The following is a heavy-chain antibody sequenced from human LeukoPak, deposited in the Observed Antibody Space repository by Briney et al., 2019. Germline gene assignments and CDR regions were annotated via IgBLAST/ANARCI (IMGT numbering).Heavy chain of an antibody. Sequence: GGSLRLSCAASGFTFSDYYMSWIRQAPGKGLEGVSYISSSGSTIYYADSVKGRFTISRDNAKNSLYLQMNSLRAEDTAVYYCARSPDSSGYYYNWFDPWGQGTLVTVSS. CDR3: ARSPDSSGYYYNWFDP. CDR1: GFTFSDYY. V-gene: IGHV3-11*01. D-gene: IGHD3-22*01. J-gene: IGHJ5*02. CDR2: ISSSGSTI.